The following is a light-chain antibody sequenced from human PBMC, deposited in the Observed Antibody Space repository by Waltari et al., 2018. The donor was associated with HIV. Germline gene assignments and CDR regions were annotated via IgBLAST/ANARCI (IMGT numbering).Light chain of an antibody. V-gene: IGLV1-47*01. CDR2: RDY. CDR1: YSLVGRKA. J-gene: IGLJ1*01. Sequence: SVLTQPHSASGTLGQRVTIHCPGSYSLVGRKAVYTFQQVTGTAPKLIIYRDYQRRSGIPDRFSGSKSGASAPLTISGLRSEDEADYYCVAWDDSLSGYVFGTGTKVSVL. CDR3: VAWDDSLSGYV.